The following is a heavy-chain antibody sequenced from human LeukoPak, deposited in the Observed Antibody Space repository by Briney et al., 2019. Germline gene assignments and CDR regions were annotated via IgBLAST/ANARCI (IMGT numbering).Heavy chain of an antibody. CDR1: GGSISSYY. J-gene: IGHJ5*02. V-gene: IGHV4-59*12. CDR3: ARGGDDYGDYNWFDP. D-gene: IGHD4-17*01. Sequence: PSETLSLTCTVSGGSISSYYWSWIRQPPGKGLEWIGYIYYSGSTNYNPSLKSRVTISVDTSKNQFSLKLSSVTAADTAVYYCARGGDDYGDYNWFDPWGQGTLVTVSS. CDR2: IYYSGST.